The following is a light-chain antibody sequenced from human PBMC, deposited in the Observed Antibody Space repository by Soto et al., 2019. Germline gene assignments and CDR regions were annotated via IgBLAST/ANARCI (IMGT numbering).Light chain of an antibody. CDR3: QHYGGLWT. Sequence: DIQMTQSPSTLSASVGDRVTITCRASESITNRLAWYQQKPGKAPKVLIYDASNLQSGVPSRFSGSGVGTEFILTISSLQPDYFATYSCQHYGGLWTFGQGTKVDIK. J-gene: IGKJ1*01. V-gene: IGKV1-5*01. CDR1: ESITNR. CDR2: DAS.